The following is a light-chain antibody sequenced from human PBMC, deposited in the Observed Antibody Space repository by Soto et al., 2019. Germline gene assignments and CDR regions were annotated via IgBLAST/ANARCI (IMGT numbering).Light chain of an antibody. J-gene: IGLJ1*01. Sequence: QSVLTQPASVSGSPGQSVTISCTGTIDDIGAYDYVSWYQQRPGSAPQLIIYDVNNRPSGTSHRLSGSKSVHTAYLTISGLQSDDEATYHCSSYTSTYSLVFGTGTKVTVL. CDR1: IDDIGAYDY. CDR2: DVN. V-gene: IGLV2-14*03. CDR3: SSYTSTYSLV.